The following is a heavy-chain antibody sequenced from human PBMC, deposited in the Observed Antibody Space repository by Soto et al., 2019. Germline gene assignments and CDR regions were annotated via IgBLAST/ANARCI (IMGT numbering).Heavy chain of an antibody. CDR3: AEGVLSIAAAGSDTSNWFDP. CDR1: GVTFSSYA. V-gene: IGHV3-23*01. Sequence: EVQLLESGGGLVQPGGSLRLCCAASGVTFSSYAMSWVRQAPGKGLEWVSAISGSGGSTYYADSVKGRFTISRDNSKHTLYLQMTSMRDEDTAVYYCAEGVLSIAAAGSDTSNWFDPWGQGTLVTVSS. D-gene: IGHD6-13*01. CDR2: ISGSGGST. J-gene: IGHJ5*02.